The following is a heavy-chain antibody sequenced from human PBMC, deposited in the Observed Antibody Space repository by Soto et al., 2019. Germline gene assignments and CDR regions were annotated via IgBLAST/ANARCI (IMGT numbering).Heavy chain of an antibody. CDR2: IKSKTDGGTT. J-gene: IGHJ4*02. D-gene: IGHD3-10*01. CDR1: GFTFSNAW. Sequence: EVQLVESGGGLVKPGGSLRLSCAASGFTFSNAWMSWVRQAPGKGLEWVGRIKSKTDGGTTDYAAPVKGRFTISRDDSKNTLYLQMNSLKTEDTAVYYFTTRFYYGSGSYYIKNYWGQGTLVTVSS. CDR3: TTRFYYGSGSYYIKNY. V-gene: IGHV3-15*01.